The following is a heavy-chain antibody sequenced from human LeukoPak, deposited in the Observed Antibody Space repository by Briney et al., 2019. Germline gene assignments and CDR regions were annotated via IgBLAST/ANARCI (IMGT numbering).Heavy chain of an antibody. D-gene: IGHD1-26*01. J-gene: IGHJ4*02. CDR2: ISSSSSYI. Sequence: GGSLRLSCAASGFTFGSYGINWVRQAPGKGLEWVSSISSSSSYIYYADSVKGRFTISRDDAKNSLYLQMNSLRAEDTAVYYCARGGASFDYWGQGTLVTVSS. V-gene: IGHV3-21*01. CDR1: GFTFGSYG. CDR3: ARGGASFDY.